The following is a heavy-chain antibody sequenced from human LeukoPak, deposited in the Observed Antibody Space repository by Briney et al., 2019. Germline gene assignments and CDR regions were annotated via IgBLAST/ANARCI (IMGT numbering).Heavy chain of an antibody. CDR1: GFTFSSYS. CDR3: ARGIDYGWFDP. D-gene: IGHD4-17*01. V-gene: IGHV3-48*01. CDR2: ISSSSSTI. Sequence: QPGGSLRLSCAAPGFTFSSYSMNWVRQAPGKGLEWVSYISSSSSTIYYADSVKGRFTISRDNAKNSLYLQMDSLRAEDTGVFYCARGIDYGWFDPWGQGTLVTVSS. J-gene: IGHJ5*02.